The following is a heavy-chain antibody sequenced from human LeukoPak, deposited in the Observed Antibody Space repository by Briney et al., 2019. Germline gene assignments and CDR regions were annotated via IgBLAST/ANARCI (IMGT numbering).Heavy chain of an antibody. CDR2: IYYSENT. J-gene: IGHJ4*02. D-gene: IGHD6-19*01. CDR3: ARVGREAVAGNFDY. Sequence: SETLSLTCTVSGGSISSSSYYWGWIRQPPGKGLEWIGSIYYSENTYYNPSLKSRVTISVDTSKNQFSLKLSSVTAADTAVYYCARVGREAVAGNFDYWGQGTLVTVSS. V-gene: IGHV4-39*01. CDR1: GGSISSSSYY.